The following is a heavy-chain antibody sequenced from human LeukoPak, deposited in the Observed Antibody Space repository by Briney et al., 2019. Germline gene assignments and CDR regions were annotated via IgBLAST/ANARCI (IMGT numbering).Heavy chain of an antibody. J-gene: IGHJ3*01. Sequence: ASVKVSCKVSGYTLTELSMHWVRQAPGKGLEWMGGFDPEDGETIYAQKFQGRVTMTEDTSTDTAYMELSSLRSEDTAVYYCATDMGAPDAFALWGQGTMVTVSS. CDR3: ATDMGAPDAFAL. CDR2: FDPEDGET. V-gene: IGHV1-24*01. CDR1: GYTLTELS. D-gene: IGHD1-26*01.